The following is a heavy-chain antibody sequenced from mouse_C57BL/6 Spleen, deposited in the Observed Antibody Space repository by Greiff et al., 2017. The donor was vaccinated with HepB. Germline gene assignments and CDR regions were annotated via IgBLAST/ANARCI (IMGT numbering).Heavy chain of an antibody. CDR2: ISYDGSN. J-gene: IGHJ4*01. CDR1: GYSITSGYY. Sequence: DVKLQESGPGLVKPSQSLSLTCSVTGYSITSGYYWNWIRQFPGNKLEWMGYISYDGSNNYNPSLKNRISITRDTSKNQFFLKLNSVTTEDTATYYCAREGGYYSYAMDYWGQGTSVTVSS. D-gene: IGHD2-3*01. CDR3: AREGGYYSYAMDY. V-gene: IGHV3-6*01.